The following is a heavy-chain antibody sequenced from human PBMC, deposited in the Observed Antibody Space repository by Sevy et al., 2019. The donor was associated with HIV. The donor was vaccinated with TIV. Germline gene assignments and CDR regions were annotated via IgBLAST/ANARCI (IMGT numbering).Heavy chain of an antibody. CDR3: ARVVAAAGKHYYYYMDV. D-gene: IGHD6-13*01. J-gene: IGHJ6*03. V-gene: IGHV4-59*01. CDR1: GGSISSYY. Sequence: SETLSLTCTVSGGSISSYYWSWIRQPPGKGLEWIGYIYYSGSTNYNPSLKSRVTISVDTSKNQFSLKLSSVTAADTAVYYCARVVAAAGKHYYYYMDVWGKGTTVTVSS. CDR2: IYYSGST.